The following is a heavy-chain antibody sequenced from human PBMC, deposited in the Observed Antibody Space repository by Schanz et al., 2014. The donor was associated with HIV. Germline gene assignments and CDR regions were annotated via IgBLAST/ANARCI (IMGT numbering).Heavy chain of an antibody. CDR1: GFTVNTYA. V-gene: IGHV3-23*01. D-gene: IGHD3-10*01. CDR2: ITRDGRT. J-gene: IGHJ4*02. Sequence: EVHLLESGGTLVQPGGSLRLSCVVSGFTVNTYAMNWVRQAPGKGLEWVSSITRDGRTYNADSVEGRFAISRDNSRNTLYLQMNSLRVEDTAVYYCARVFGRTYGLPDYWGQGTLVTVSS. CDR3: ARVFGRTYGLPDY.